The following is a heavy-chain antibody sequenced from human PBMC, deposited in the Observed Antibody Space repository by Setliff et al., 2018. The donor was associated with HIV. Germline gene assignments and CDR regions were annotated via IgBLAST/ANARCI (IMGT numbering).Heavy chain of an antibody. J-gene: IGHJ6*03. CDR3: ATGGYYYYDKSDYYYHIDV. CDR2: INPSGGGT. Sequence: ASVKVSCKASGYTFTSYIHWVRQAPGQGLECMGMINPSGGGTSYAQKFQGRVTITADESSSTAYMELSSLRSEDTAVYYCATGGYYYYDKSDYYYHIDVWGKGTTVTVSS. D-gene: IGHD3-22*01. V-gene: IGHV1-46*01. CDR1: GYTFTSY.